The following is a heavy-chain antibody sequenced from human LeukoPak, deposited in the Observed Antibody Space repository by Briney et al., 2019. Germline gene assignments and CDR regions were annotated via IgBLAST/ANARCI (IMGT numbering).Heavy chain of an antibody. CDR3: AGLVGRYSSGLYYYYFDY. Sequence: SGTLSLTCTVSGDSINSPDLWSWVRQPPGKGLEWIGEMYLSGTTHSNPSVKSRVTISIDRSMNQFFLNLSSVTAADTAVYYCAGLVGRYSSGLYYYYFDYWGQGTLVTVSS. V-gene: IGHV4-4*02. J-gene: IGHJ4*02. CDR2: MYLSGTT. D-gene: IGHD3-22*01. CDR1: GDSINSPDL.